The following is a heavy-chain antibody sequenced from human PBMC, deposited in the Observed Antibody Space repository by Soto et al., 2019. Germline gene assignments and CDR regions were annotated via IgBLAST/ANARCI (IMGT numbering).Heavy chain of an antibody. CDR1: GYTFTKYN. Sequence: DSVKVSCKASGYTFTKYNINWVRQAPGQRLEWMGWINGGIGEMRYAQKFQGRVTITRDKSASTAYMELSSLGSEDTAVYYCAFFLSIAAGSLSSFDLWGQGTLVTVS. D-gene: IGHD6-13*01. CDR3: AFFLSIAAGSLSSFDL. CDR2: INGGIGEM. V-gene: IGHV1-3*01. J-gene: IGHJ5*02.